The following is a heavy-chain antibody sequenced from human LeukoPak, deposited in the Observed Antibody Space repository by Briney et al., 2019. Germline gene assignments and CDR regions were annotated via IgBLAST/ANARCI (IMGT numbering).Heavy chain of an antibody. CDR2: ISYDGSNK. D-gene: IGHD3-9*01. CDR1: GFTFSSYG. V-gene: IGHV3-30*18. Sequence: PGRSLRLSCAASGFTFSSYGMHWVRQAPGKGLEWVAVISYDGSNKYYADSVKGRYTISRDNSKNTLYLQMNSLRAEDTAVYYCAKDLYDILNGYPWFYWGQGTLVTVSS. CDR3: AKDLYDILNGYPWFY. J-gene: IGHJ4*02.